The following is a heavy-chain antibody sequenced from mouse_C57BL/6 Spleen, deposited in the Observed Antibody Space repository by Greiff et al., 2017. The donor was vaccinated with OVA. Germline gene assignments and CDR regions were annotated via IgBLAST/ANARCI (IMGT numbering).Heavy chain of an antibody. Sequence: EVKLMESGEGLVKPGGSLKLSCAASGFTFSSYAMSWVRQTPEKRLEWVAYISSGGDYIYYADTVKGRFTISRDNARNTLYLQMSSLKSEDTAMYYCTSIYYYGDWYFDVWGTGTTVTVSS. CDR2: ISSGGDYI. J-gene: IGHJ1*03. CDR1: GFTFSSYA. D-gene: IGHD1-1*01. CDR3: TSIYYYGDWYFDV. V-gene: IGHV5-9-1*02.